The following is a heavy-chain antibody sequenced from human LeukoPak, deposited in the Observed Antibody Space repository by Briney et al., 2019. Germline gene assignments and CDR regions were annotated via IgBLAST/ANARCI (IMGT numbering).Heavy chain of an antibody. CDR1: GYTFTSYG. CDR3: ARLAAAGSYYYYYMDV. D-gene: IGHD6-13*01. Sequence: ASVKVSCKASGYTFTSYGISWVRQAPGQGLEWMGWISAYNGNTNYAQKLQGRVTMTTDTSTSTAYMELRSLRSDDTAVYYCARLAAAGSYYYYYMDVWGKGTTVTVSS. V-gene: IGHV1-18*01. CDR2: ISAYNGNT. J-gene: IGHJ6*03.